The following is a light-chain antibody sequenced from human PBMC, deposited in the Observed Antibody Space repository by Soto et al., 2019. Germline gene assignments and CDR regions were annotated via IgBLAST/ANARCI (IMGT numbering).Light chain of an antibody. Sequence: EIVLTQSPVTLSLSPLERATLSCMASQTVSRMYLSWFQQKPGQAPRLLIYGTSTRATGIPVRFSGSGSGTDFTLTISSLQPEDFAVYFCHQDFNLPWTFGQGTKVDIK. CDR2: GTS. V-gene: IGKV3D-7*01. CDR1: QTVSRMY. J-gene: IGKJ1*01. CDR3: HQDFNLPWT.